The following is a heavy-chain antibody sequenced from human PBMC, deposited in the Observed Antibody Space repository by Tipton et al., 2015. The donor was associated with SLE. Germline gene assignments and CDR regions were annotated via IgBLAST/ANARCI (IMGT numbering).Heavy chain of an antibody. CDR1: GFTVSNNY. Sequence: SLRLSCAASGFTVSNNYMTWVRQAPGKGLEWVSVIYSGGSTYYADSVKGRFTISRDNSKNTLYLQMNSLRAEDTAVYYCAKDLALEGTDAFDIWGQGTMVTVSS. CDR2: IYSGGST. V-gene: IGHV3-66*01. J-gene: IGHJ3*02. D-gene: IGHD1-14*01. CDR3: AKDLALEGTDAFDI.